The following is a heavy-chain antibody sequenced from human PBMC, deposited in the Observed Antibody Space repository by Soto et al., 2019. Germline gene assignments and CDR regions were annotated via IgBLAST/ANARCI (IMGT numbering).Heavy chain of an antibody. D-gene: IGHD2-15*01. J-gene: IGHJ3*02. CDR3: ASDCSGGSCYDAFDI. V-gene: IGHV4-31*03. CDR1: GGSISSGGYY. Sequence: QVQLQESGPGLVKPSQTLSLTCTVSGGSISSGGYYWSWIRQHPGKGLEWIGYIYYSGSTYYNPSHKSRVTISVDTSKNQFSLKLSSVTAADTAVYYCASDCSGGSCYDAFDIWGQGTMVTVSS. CDR2: IYYSGST.